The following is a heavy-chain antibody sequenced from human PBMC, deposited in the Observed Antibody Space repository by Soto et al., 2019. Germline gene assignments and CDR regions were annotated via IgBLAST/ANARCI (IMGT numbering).Heavy chain of an antibody. CDR1: GYTFTSYD. CDR3: ARVRIITFGFWSGYPYYYYYGMDV. CDR2: MNPNSGNT. J-gene: IGHJ6*02. Sequence: ASVKVSCKASGYTFTSYDINWVRQATGQGLEWMGWMNPNSGNTGYAQKFQGRVTMTRNTSISTAYMELSSLRSEDTAVYYCARVRIITFGFWSGYPYYYYYGMDVWGQGTTVTVSS. D-gene: IGHD3-3*01. V-gene: IGHV1-8*01.